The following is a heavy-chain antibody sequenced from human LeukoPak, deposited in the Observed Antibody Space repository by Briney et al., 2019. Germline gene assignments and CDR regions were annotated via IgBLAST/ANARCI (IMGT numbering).Heavy chain of an antibody. CDR1: GFTFSSYG. D-gene: IGHD3-22*01. Sequence: GGSLRLSCAASGFTFSSYGMHWVRQAPGKGLEWVSAISGSGGSTYYADSVKGRFTISRDSAKNTLYLQMNSLRAEDTAVYYCAKDRDYYDSSGSVDYWGQGTLVTVSS. V-gene: IGHV3-23*01. CDR3: AKDRDYYDSSGSVDY. J-gene: IGHJ4*02. CDR2: ISGSGGST.